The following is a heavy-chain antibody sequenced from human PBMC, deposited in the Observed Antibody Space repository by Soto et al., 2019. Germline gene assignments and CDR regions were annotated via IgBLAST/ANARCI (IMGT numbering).Heavy chain of an antibody. V-gene: IGHV4-34*01. D-gene: IGHD5-12*01. Sequence: QVQLQQWGAGLLKPSETLSLTCAVSGGSFSGYYWSWIRQPPGKGLEWIGEINHSGSTNYTPSLKSRVTISVDTSKNQFSLKLSSVTAADTAVYYCARGLPSCDYDKTSFDIWGQGTMVTVSS. CDR3: ARGLPSCDYDKTSFDI. CDR1: GGSFSGYY. J-gene: IGHJ3*02. CDR2: INHSGST.